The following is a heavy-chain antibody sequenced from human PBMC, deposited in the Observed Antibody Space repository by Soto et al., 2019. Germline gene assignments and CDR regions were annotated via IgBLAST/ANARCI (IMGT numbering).Heavy chain of an antibody. CDR2: INPNTGDT. CDR1: GYMFTGYY. CDR3: ARGGYSYGRNWFDP. J-gene: IGHJ5*02. D-gene: IGHD5-18*01. V-gene: IGHV1-2*04. Sequence: ASVKVSCKASGYMFTGYYMYWVRQAPGQGLEWMGWINPNTGDTNYALKFQGWVTMTRDTSISTAYMELTRLKSDDTALYYCARGGYSYGRNWFDPWGQGTLVTVPQ.